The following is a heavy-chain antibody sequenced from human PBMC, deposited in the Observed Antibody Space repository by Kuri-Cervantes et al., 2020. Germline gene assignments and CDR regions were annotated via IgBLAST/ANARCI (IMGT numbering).Heavy chain of an antibody. D-gene: IGHD6-19*01. V-gene: IGHV4-38-2*01. CDR3: ARGRGANRSSPGWRIAVAGLGWFDP. J-gene: IGHJ5*02. CDR1: GYSISSGYY. Sequence: SETLSLTCAVSGYSISSGYYWGWIRQPPGKGLEWIGSIYHSGSTYYNPSLKSRVTISVDMSKNQFSLKLSSVTAADTAVYYCARGRGANRSSPGWRIAVAGLGWFDPWGQGTLVTVSS. CDR2: IYHSGST.